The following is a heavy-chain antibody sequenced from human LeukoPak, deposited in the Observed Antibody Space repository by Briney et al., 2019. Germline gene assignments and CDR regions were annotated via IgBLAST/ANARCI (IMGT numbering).Heavy chain of an antibody. D-gene: IGHD5-24*01. CDR2: ISGSGGST. Sequence: GGSLRLSCAASGFTFSSYGMSWVRQAPGKGLEWVSAISGSGGSTYYADSVKGRFTISRDNSKNTLYLQMNSLRAEDTAVYYCAKGGVEMATTHYYYYMDVWGKGTTVTVSS. J-gene: IGHJ6*03. V-gene: IGHV3-23*01. CDR1: GFTFSSYG. CDR3: AKGGVEMATTHYYYYMDV.